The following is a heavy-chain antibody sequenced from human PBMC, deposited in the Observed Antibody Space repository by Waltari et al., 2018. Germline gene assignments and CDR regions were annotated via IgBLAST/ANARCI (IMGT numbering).Heavy chain of an antibody. D-gene: IGHD2-21*01. CDR2: INPSGGST. V-gene: IGHV1-46*01. CDR1: EYTFTSSY. J-gene: IGHJ6*02. CDR3: ASDTGALWMDV. Sequence: QVQLVQSGAEVKKPGASVKISCKTSEYTFTSSYVHWVRQAPGQGLEWMGIINPSGGSTIYAQKFPGRVTMTRDTSTSTVYMELSSLRSEDTAVYYCASDTGALWMDVWGQGTTVTVSS.